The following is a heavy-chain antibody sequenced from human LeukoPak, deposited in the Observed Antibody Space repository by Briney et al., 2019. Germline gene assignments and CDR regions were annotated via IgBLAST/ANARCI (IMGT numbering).Heavy chain of an antibody. J-gene: IGHJ5*02. Sequence: PSETLSLTCTVSGGAISNYYWTWIRQPAGKGLEWIGRIYTSGGTNYNPSLKSRVTLSADATKNETSLKLSSVPAADTAVYYRARSPPGFGPWGQGILVTVSS. CDR2: IYTSGGT. CDR1: GGAISNYY. CDR3: ARSPPGFGP. V-gene: IGHV4-4*07.